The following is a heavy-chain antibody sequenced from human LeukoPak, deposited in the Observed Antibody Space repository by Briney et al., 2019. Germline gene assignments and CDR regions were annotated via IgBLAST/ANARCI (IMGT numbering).Heavy chain of an antibody. CDR2: INHSGST. D-gene: IGHD4-23*01. CDR1: GGSFSGYY. V-gene: IGHV4-34*01. J-gene: IGHJ4*02. Sequence: SETLSLTCAVYGGSFSGYYWSWIRQPPGKGLEWIGEINHSGSTNYNPSLKSRVTMSLDKSKNQFSLKLNSVTAADTAVYYCVRNAGNSDYDSWGQGTLVTVSS. CDR3: VRNAGNSDYDS.